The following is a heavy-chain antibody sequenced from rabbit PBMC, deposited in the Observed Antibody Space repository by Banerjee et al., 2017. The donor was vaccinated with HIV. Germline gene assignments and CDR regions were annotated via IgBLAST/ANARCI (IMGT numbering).Heavy chain of an antibody. CDR2: INTSSGNT. D-gene: IGHD4-1*01. CDR1: GFDFSTYG. V-gene: IGHV1S45*01. J-gene: IGHJ4*01. CDR3: ARDLAGVIGWNFNL. Sequence: QEQLVESGGGLVQPGGSLKLSCKASGFDFSTYGVNWVRQAPGKGLEWIACINTSSGNTVYASWAKGRFTISKTSPTTVTLQMTSLTVADTATYLCARDLAGVIGWNFNLWGQGTLVTVS.